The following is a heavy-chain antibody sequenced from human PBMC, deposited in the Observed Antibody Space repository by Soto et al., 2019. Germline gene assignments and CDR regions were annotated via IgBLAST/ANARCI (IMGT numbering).Heavy chain of an antibody. Sequence: GESLKISCKGSGYSVTSYWISWMRQMPGKGLEWMGRIDPSDSYTNYSPSFQGHVTISADKSISTAYLQWSSLKASDTAMYYCARHFKYDILTGYYGPDDYWGQGTLVTVSS. CDR1: GYSVTSYW. V-gene: IGHV5-10-1*01. CDR2: IDPSDSYT. J-gene: IGHJ4*02. D-gene: IGHD3-9*01. CDR3: ARHFKYDILTGYYGPDDY.